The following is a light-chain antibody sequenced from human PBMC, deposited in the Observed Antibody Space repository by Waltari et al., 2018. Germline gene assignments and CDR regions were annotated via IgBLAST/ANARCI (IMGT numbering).Light chain of an antibody. V-gene: IGLV4-69*01. CDR2: FNSDGSH. CDR3: QTWGTGAV. CDR1: SVHSTYA. J-gene: IGLJ3*02. Sequence: QLVLTQSPFASASLGASVKLTCTLSSVHSTYAVAWHQQPPERGPRFLMRFNSDGSHTKGDGIPDRFSGSTSGAERYLSISSLQAEDEGDYYCQTWGTGAVFGGGTKLTVL.